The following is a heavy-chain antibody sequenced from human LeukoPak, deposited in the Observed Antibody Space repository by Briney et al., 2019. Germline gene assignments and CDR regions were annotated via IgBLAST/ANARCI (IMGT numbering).Heavy chain of an antibody. D-gene: IGHD2-2*01. CDR3: ARGLPYCSSTSCYYYYGMDV. CDR2: INAGNGNT. CDR1: GYTFTSYA. Sequence: GASVKVSCKASGYTFTSYAMHWVRQAPGQRLEWMGWINAGNGNTKYSQKFQGRVTITRDTSASTAYMELSSLRSEDTAVYYCARGLPYCSSTSCYYYYGMDVWGQGTTVTVSS. V-gene: IGHV1-3*01. J-gene: IGHJ6*02.